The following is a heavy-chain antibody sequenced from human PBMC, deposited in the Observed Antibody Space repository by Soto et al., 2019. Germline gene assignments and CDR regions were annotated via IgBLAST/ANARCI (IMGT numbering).Heavy chain of an antibody. CDR2: ISYDGSNK. V-gene: IGHV3-30*18. CDR1: GFTFSSYG. CDR3: AKAGVTNYGMDV. D-gene: IGHD5-18*01. Sequence: GGSLRLSCAASGFTFSSYGMHWVRQAPGKGLEWVAVISYDGSNKYYADSVKGRFTISRDNSKNTLYPQMNSLRAEDTAVYYCAKAGVTNYGMDVWGQGTTVTVSS. J-gene: IGHJ6*02.